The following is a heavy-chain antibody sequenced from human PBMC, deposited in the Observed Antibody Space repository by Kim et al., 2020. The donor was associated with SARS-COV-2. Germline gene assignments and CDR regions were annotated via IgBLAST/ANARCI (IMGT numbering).Heavy chain of an antibody. D-gene: IGHD1-7*01. Sequence: GGSLRLSCLGSGFTFSSFAMSWVRQAPGKGLEWVSAISGSGVNIFYEDSVEGRFTISRDNSKNTLYLQMNSLGAEDTAIYYCAKYRNFAATLYFDSWGQGTRVSVSP. CDR2: ISGSGVNI. CDR1: GFTFSSFA. V-gene: IGHV3-23*01. J-gene: IGHJ4*02. CDR3: AKYRNFAATLYFDS.